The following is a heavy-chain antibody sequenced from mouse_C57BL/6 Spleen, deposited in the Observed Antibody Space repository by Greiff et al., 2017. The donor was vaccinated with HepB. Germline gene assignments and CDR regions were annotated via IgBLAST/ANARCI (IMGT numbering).Heavy chain of an antibody. D-gene: IGHD1-1*01. CDR3: ARQGGSSYFYYFDY. CDR1: GYTFTSYG. J-gene: IGHJ2*01. Sequence: VKLVESGAELARPGASVKLSCKASGYTFTSYGISWVKQRTGQGLEWIGEIYPRSGNTYYNEKFKGKATLTADKSSSTAYMELRSLTSEDSAVYFCARQGGSSYFYYFDYWGQGTTLTVSS. CDR2: IYPRSGNT. V-gene: IGHV1-81*01.